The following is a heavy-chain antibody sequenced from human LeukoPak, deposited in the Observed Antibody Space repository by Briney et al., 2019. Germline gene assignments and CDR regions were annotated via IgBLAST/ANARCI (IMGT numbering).Heavy chain of an antibody. J-gene: IGHJ6*02. CDR2: IYPGDSDT. D-gene: IGHD3-10*01. Sequence: KRGESLKISCKTSGYSFTIYWIGWVRQMPGKGLEWMGSIYPGDSDTRYSPSFQGHVTISADKSISTAYLQWSSLKASDTAMYYCARLGSPTDYGSAQHAYYYYGMDVWGQGTTVTVSS. V-gene: IGHV5-51*01. CDR1: GYSFTIYW. CDR3: ARLGSPTDYGSAQHAYYYYGMDV.